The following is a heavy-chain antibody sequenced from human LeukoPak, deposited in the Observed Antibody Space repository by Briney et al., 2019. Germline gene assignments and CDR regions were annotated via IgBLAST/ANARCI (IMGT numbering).Heavy chain of an antibody. CDR2: INPNSGGT. D-gene: IGHD2-2*01. CDR1: GYTFTGYY. Sequence: ASVKVSCKASGYTFTGYYMHWVRQAPGQGLEWMGWINPNSGGTNYAQKFQGRVTMTRDTSISTAYMELSRLRSDDTAVYYCARDLVGYCSSTTCSPRPQKWFDPWGQGTLVTVSS. J-gene: IGHJ5*02. CDR3: ARDLVGYCSSTTCSPRPQKWFDP. V-gene: IGHV1-2*02.